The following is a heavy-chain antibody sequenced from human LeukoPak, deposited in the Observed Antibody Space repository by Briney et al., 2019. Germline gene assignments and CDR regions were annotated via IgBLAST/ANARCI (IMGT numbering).Heavy chain of an antibody. CDR2: ISGSGGST. CDR1: GFTFSSYA. CDR3: AKDYGDYVGYFDY. Sequence: GGSLRLSCAASGFTFSSYAMSWVRQAPGKGLEWVSAISGSGGSTYYADSVKGRFTISRDNSKNTLCLQMNSLRAEDTAVYYCAKDYGDYVGYFDYWGQGTLVTVSS. J-gene: IGHJ4*02. D-gene: IGHD4-17*01. V-gene: IGHV3-23*01.